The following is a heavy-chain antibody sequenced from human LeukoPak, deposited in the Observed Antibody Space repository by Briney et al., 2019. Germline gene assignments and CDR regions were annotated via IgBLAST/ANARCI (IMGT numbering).Heavy chain of an antibody. CDR1: GFTFANYG. CDR3: AKDSPTLTI. CDR2: ISGSGGSTYYAGGST. Sequence: GGSLRLSCAASGFTFANYGMSWVRQAPGKGLEWVSAISGSGGSTYYAGGSTYYADSVKGRFTISRDNSKNTLYLQMNSLRAEDTAVYYCAKDSPTLTIWGQGTMVTVSS. J-gene: IGHJ3*02. V-gene: IGHV3-23*01.